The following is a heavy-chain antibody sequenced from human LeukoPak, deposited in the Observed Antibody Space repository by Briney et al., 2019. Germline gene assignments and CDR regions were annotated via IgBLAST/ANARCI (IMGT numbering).Heavy chain of an antibody. V-gene: IGHV1-2*02. CDR2: INPNSGGT. CDR3: ARDWNNNYYYYGMDV. J-gene: IGHJ6*02. Sequence: ASVKVSCKASGYTFTDYFMHWVRQAPGQGLEWMGWINPNSGGTNYAQKFQGRVTMTRDTSISTAYMELSRLRSDDTAVYYCARDWNNNYYYYGMDVWGQGTTVTVSS. D-gene: IGHD1/OR15-1a*01. CDR1: GYTFTDYF.